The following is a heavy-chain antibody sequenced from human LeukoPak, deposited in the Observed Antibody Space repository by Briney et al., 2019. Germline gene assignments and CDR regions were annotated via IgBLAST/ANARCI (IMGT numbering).Heavy chain of an antibody. Sequence: ASVKVSCKASGYTFTSNGISWVRQAPGQGLEWMGWISAYNGNTNYAQKLQGRVTMTTDKTTSTVYMELRSLRSDDTDVYYCARGDYYDSSGYYPAGYFDYWGQGTLVTVSS. V-gene: IGHV1-18*01. D-gene: IGHD3-22*01. J-gene: IGHJ4*02. CDR3: ARGDYYDSSGYYPAGYFDY. CDR1: GYTFTSNG. CDR2: ISAYNGNT.